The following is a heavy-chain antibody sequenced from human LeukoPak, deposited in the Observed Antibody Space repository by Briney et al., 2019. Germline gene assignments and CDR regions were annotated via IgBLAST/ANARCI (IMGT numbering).Heavy chain of an antibody. V-gene: IGHV1-2*02. CDR3: ARTYYDSSGYYGLWY. CDR1: GYTFTGYY. D-gene: IGHD3-22*01. J-gene: IGHJ4*02. Sequence: ASVKVSCKASGYTFTGYYMHWVRQAPGQGLEWMGWINPNSGGTNYAQKFQGRVTMTRDTSISTAYMELSRLRSDDTAVYYCARTYYDSSGYYGLWYWGQGTLVTVSS. CDR2: INPNSGGT.